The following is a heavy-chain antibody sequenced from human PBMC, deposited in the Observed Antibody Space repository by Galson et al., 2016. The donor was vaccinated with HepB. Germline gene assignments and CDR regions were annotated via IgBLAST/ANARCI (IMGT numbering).Heavy chain of an antibody. CDR3: AKPIRFLGGSFDL. CDR2: ISWNSGNI. D-gene: IGHD3-3*01. J-gene: IGHJ3*01. V-gene: IGHV3-9*01. Sequence: LRLSCAASGFTFDDYAMHWVRQAPGKGLEWVSGISWNSGNIDYGDSVKGRFTISRDNAKNSLFLQMNSLRPEDTALYYCAKPIRFLGGSFDLWGQGTMVTISS. CDR1: GFTFDDYA.